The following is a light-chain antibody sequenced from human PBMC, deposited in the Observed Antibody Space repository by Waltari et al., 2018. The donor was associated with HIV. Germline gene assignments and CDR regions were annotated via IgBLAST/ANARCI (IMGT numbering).Light chain of an antibody. CDR1: QSVHANF. CDR3: HQYGNSPST. CDR2: GAS. J-gene: IGKJ2*01. Sequence: ELVLTRSPGTLSLSPGERATLSCRASQSVHANFFAWYQQRPGQAPRLLIYGASTRAPGVPDRFSGSGSGTDFILAISRLEPEDFAVYYCHQYGNSPSTFGQGTTLDIK. V-gene: IGKV3-20*01.